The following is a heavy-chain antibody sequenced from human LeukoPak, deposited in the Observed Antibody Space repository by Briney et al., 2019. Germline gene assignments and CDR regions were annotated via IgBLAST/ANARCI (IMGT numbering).Heavy chain of an antibody. CDR2: IYSGGMT. V-gene: IGHV3-53*01. CDR3: YARPVLPAAFLPSGNYMDV. D-gene: IGHD2-2*01. J-gene: IGHJ6*03. Sequence: GGSLRLSCAASGLNVTYNYMSWVRQAPGKGPEWLSVIYSGGMTHYADSVKGRFIISRDNSKSTLYLQMNRLRVDDTAVYYCYARPVLPAAFLPSGNYMDVWGKGTTVTVSS. CDR1: GLNVTYNY.